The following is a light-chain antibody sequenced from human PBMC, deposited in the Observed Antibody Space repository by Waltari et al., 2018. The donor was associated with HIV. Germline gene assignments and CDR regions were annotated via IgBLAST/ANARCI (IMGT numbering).Light chain of an antibody. CDR3: QQASTLPWT. V-gene: IGKV1-12*01. CDR1: QSISNW. CDR2: ASF. J-gene: IGKJ1*01. Sequence: DIQFTQSPSFVSASVCDRVTITCRASQSISNWLSWYLQKPGTAPTLLIYASFHLQSDISGRVSGSAYGTNFSLTISTLQPEDFAIYYCQQASTLPWTFGQGTKV.